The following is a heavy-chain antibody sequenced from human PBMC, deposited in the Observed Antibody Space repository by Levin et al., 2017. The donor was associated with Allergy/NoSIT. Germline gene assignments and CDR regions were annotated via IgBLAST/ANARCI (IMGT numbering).Heavy chain of an antibody. V-gene: IGHV4-34*01. J-gene: IGHJ4*02. D-gene: IGHD3-22*01. CDR3: AGGPPVDYYDRSGFYYPFDH. CDR1: GGSFTNYY. CDR2: INHSGST. Sequence: SETLSLTCAVYGGSFTNYYWSWIRQAPVKGLEWIGEINHSGSTNYNPSLKSRVTIAVDTSKNHFSLKLNSVTAADAAVYYCAGGPPVDYYDRSGFYYPFDHWGQGTLVTVSS.